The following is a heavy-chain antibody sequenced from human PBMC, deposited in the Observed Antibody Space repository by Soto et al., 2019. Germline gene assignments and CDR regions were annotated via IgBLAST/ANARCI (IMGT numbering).Heavy chain of an antibody. D-gene: IGHD4-4*01. CDR2: ISYDGSNK. V-gene: IGHV3-30-3*01. CDR1: GFTFSSYA. Sequence: GGSLRLSCAASGFTFSSYAMHWVRQAPGKGLEWVAVISYDGSNKYYADSVKGRFTISRDNSKNTLYLQMNSLRAEDTAVYYCARDRTYSNYVGTPHYYYGMDVWGQGTTVTVSS. CDR3: ARDRTYSNYVGTPHYYYGMDV. J-gene: IGHJ6*02.